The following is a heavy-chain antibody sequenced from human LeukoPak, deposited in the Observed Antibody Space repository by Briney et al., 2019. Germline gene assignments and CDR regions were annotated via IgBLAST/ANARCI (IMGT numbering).Heavy chain of an antibody. CDR1: GGTFSSYA. Sequence: SVKVSCKASGGTFSSYAISWVRPAPGQGLEWMGGIILIFGTANYAQKFQGRVTITTDESTSTAYMELSSLRSEDTAVYYCASDLGYCSSTSCYPYAFDIWGQGTMVTVSS. J-gene: IGHJ3*02. CDR2: IILIFGTA. V-gene: IGHV1-69*05. D-gene: IGHD2-2*01. CDR3: ASDLGYCSSTSCYPYAFDI.